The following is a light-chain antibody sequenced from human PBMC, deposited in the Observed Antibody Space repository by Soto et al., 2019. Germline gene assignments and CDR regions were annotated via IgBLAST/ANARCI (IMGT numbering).Light chain of an antibody. V-gene: IGKV3-15*01. CDR3: QQYNDWPPLYT. CDR1: QSVSSD. CDR2: DAS. J-gene: IGKJ2*01. Sequence: EILMTQSPATLSVSPGERATLSCRASQSVSSDLAWYQQKPGQPPRLLIYDASTRATGIPARFSGSGSGTEFTLTISSLQSEDFVVDYCQQYNDWPPLYTFGQGTRLEIK.